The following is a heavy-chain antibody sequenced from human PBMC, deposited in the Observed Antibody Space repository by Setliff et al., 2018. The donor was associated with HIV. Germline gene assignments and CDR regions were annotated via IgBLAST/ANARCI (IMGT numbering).Heavy chain of an antibody. D-gene: IGHD3-10*01. CDR1: GGSFSSYY. CDR3: ARVRGRYYYHYAMDV. CDR2: INHSGST. V-gene: IGHV4-34*01. Sequence: SETLSLTCAVYGGSFSSYYWSWIRQPPGKGLEWIGEINHSGSTNCNPSLKSRVTISIDTSKNQFSLKLRSVTAADTAVYYCARVRGRYYYHYAMDVWGQGTTVTVSS. J-gene: IGHJ6*02.